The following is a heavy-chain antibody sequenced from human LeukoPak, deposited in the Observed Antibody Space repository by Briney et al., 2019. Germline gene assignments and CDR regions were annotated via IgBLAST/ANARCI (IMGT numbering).Heavy chain of an antibody. CDR3: ARVMLGVRPPNSAFDI. CDR2: IYYSGST. D-gene: IGHD2-8*01. Sequence: PSQTLSLTCTVSGGSISSGGYYWSWIRQHPGKGLEWIGYIYYSGSTYYNPSLKSRVTISVDTSKNQFSLKLSSVTAADTAVYYCARVMLGVRPPNSAFDIWGQGTMVTVSS. J-gene: IGHJ3*02. CDR1: GGSISSGGYY. V-gene: IGHV4-31*03.